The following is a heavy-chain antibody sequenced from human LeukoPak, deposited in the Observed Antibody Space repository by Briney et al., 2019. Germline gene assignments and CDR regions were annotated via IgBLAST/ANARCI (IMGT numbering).Heavy chain of an antibody. CDR2: IYHSGST. V-gene: IGHV4-38-2*02. CDR1: GYSISSGYY. Sequence: PSETLSLTCTVSGYSISSGYYWGWIRQPPGKGLEWIGSIYHSGSTYYNPSLKSRVTISVDTSKNQFSLKLSSVTAADTAVYYCAIVGVDVGGDYWGQGTLVTVSS. D-gene: IGHD1-26*01. CDR3: AIVGVDVGGDY. J-gene: IGHJ4*02.